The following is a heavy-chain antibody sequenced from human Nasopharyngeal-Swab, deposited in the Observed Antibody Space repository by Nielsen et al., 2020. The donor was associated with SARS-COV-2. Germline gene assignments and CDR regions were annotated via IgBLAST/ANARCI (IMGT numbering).Heavy chain of an antibody. J-gene: IGHJ3*01. CDR3: AREISGGSSHDAFDV. Sequence: WIRQPPGKGLEWIGYIYQSGSTDYNPSLKSRVTISIDRSKNQFSLKLISVTAADTAVYYCAREISGGSSHDAFDVWGQGTMVTVS. CDR2: IYQSGST. V-gene: IGHV4-30-2*01. D-gene: IGHD2-15*01.